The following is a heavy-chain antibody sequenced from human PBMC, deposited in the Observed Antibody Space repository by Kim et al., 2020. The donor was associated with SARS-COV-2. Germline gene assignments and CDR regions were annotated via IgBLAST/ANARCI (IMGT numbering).Heavy chain of an antibody. CDR2: TYYTSTWFN. Sequence: SQTLSLTCAVSGDSVSNNNAAWNWIRQSPSRGLEWLGRTYYTSTWFNDYAVSVKSRIVINPDTSKNQFSLQLNFVTTEDTAVYYCARELRSSLDYWGQGTLVTVSS. D-gene: IGHD1-26*01. J-gene: IGHJ4*02. CDR3: ARELRSSLDY. CDR1: GDSVSNNNAA. V-gene: IGHV6-1*01.